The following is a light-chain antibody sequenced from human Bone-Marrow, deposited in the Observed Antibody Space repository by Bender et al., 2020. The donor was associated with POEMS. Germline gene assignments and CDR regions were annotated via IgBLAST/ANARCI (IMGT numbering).Light chain of an antibody. CDR2: DAS. V-gene: IGLV2-14*03. J-gene: IGLJ2*01. CDR1: SGDFHDYNY. Sequence: QSALTQPASVSGSPGQSIAISCTGTSGDFHDYNYVSWYQHHPGKAPKLIIYDASDRPSGVSNRFSGSKSGNTASLTISGLQAEDEANYYCNSYTTASTLVFGGGTKLTVL. CDR3: NSYTTASTLV.